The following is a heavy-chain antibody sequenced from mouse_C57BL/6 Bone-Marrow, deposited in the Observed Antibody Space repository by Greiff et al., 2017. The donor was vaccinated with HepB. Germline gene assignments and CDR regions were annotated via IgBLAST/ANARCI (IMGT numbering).Heavy chain of an antibody. V-gene: IGHV1-64*01. CDR3: TRRGIYEYALYY. D-gene: IGHD2-4*01. CDR2: IHPNSGST. CDR1: GYTLTSYW. Sequence: QVQLQQPGAELVKPGASVKLSCKVSGYTLTSYWMHWVKQSPGQGLEWIGMIHPNSGSTNYNAKFKSKATLIVDKSSSTAYMQLSSLTSEDSAVYYCTRRGIYEYALYYWGQGTTLTVSS. J-gene: IGHJ2*01.